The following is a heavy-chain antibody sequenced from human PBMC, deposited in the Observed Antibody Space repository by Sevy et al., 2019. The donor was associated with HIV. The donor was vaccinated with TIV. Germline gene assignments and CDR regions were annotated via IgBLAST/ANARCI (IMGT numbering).Heavy chain of an antibody. Sequence: GESLKISCKASGYTFTHYWIGWVRQMPGKGLEWMGIIFPGDSETRYSPSFQGQVTFLADKSITTAYLQWSSLKASDTAMYYCARHPSLSAFDIWGQGTMVTVSS. CDR2: IFPGDSET. V-gene: IGHV5-51*01. CDR1: GYTFTHYW. J-gene: IGHJ3*02. CDR3: ARHPSLSAFDI.